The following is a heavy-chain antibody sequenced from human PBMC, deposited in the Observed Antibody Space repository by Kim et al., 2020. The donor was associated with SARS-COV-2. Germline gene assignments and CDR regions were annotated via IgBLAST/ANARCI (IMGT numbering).Heavy chain of an antibody. D-gene: IGHD1-20*01. Sequence: ASVKVSCKASGYTFTGYYMHWVRQAPGQGLEWMGWINPNSGGTNYAQKFQGRVTMTRDTSISTAYMELSRLRSDDTAVYYCARDLFFRRAASSKKSPDNPNWFDPWGQGTLVTVSS. J-gene: IGHJ5*02. V-gene: IGHV1-2*02. CDR2: INPNSGGT. CDR1: GYTFTGYY. CDR3: ARDLFFRRAASSKKSPDNPNWFDP.